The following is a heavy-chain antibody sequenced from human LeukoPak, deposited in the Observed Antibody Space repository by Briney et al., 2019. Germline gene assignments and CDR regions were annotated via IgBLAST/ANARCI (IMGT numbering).Heavy chain of an antibody. CDR3: AKDEVTSGGGLAS. Sequence: GGSLRLSCAASGFSVSGTHMSWVRQAPGEGLEWVAAMYTGGTTYYTDAATGRFTVSRDTSRNILFLHMDSLRAEDTAVYYCAKDEVTSGGGLASWGQGTLVIVSS. D-gene: IGHD2-21*02. CDR1: GFSVSGTH. J-gene: IGHJ5*02. V-gene: IGHV3-53*01. CDR2: MYTGGTT.